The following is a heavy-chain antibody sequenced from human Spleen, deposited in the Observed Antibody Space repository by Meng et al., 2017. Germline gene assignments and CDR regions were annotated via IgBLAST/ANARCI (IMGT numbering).Heavy chain of an antibody. D-gene: IGHD3-16*01. V-gene: IGHV3-48*03. J-gene: IGHJ4*02. Sequence: GGSLRLSCAASGFTFSSYEMNWVRQAPGKGLEWVSYISSSGSTIYYADSVKGRFTISRDNAKNSLYLQMNSLRAEDTAVYYCARDWGVGYFDYWGQGTLVTVSS. CDR3: ARDWGVGYFDY. CDR2: ISSSGSTI. CDR1: GFTFSSYE.